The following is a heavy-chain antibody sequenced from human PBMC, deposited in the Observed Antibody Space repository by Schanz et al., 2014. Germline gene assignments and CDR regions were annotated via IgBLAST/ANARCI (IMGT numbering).Heavy chain of an antibody. D-gene: IGHD1-1*01. J-gene: IGHJ4*02. Sequence: VQLVESGGGVVQPGRSLRLSCAASGFTFSDHYMDWVRQAPGKGLEWVSTIGYLGDTYYPDSVKGRFTVSRDSGQNSLYLQMNSLRAGDTAVYYCARGTDWNLHYWGQGALVTVSS. CDR1: GFTFSDHY. CDR3: ARGTDWNLHY. V-gene: IGHV3-13*01. CDR2: IGYLGDT.